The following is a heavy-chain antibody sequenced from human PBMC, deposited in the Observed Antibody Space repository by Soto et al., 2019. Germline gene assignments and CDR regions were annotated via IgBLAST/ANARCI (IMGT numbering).Heavy chain of an antibody. D-gene: IGHD5-12*01. CDR1: GGTFSSYT. CDR3: ARDRSGYDEGVIDY. J-gene: IGHJ4*02. CDR2: IIPILGIA. Sequence: QVQLVQSGAEVKKPGSSVKVSCKASGGTFSSYTISWVRQAPGQGLEWMGRIIPILGIANYAQKFQGRVTITADKSTSTAYMELSSLRSEDTAVYYFARDRSGYDEGVIDYWGQGTLVTVSS. V-gene: IGHV1-69*08.